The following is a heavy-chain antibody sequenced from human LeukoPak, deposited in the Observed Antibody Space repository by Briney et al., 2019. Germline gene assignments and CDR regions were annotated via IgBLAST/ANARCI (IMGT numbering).Heavy chain of an antibody. D-gene: IGHD4-11*01. CDR3: AREDCSNEGHFQH. V-gene: IGHV4-39*02. CDR1: GGSISSYY. J-gene: IGHJ1*01. Sequence: PSETLSLTCTVSGGSISSYYWGWIRQPPGKGLEWIGSIYYSGSTYYNPSLKSRVTISVDTSKNQFSLKLSSVTAADTAVYYCAREDCSNEGHFQHWGQGTLVTVSS. CDR2: IYYSGST.